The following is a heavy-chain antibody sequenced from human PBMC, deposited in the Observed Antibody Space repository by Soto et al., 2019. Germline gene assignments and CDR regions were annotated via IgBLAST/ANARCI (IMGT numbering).Heavy chain of an antibody. CDR2: IYYSGST. Sequence: SETLSLTCAVYGGSISSYYWSWIRQPPGKGLEWIGYIYYSGSTNYNPSLKSRVTISVDTSKNQFSLKLSSVTAADTAVYYCARESYYGSGSYPAFDYWGQGTLVTVSS. D-gene: IGHD3-10*01. CDR3: ARESYYGSGSYPAFDY. J-gene: IGHJ4*02. CDR1: GGSISSYY. V-gene: IGHV4-59*01.